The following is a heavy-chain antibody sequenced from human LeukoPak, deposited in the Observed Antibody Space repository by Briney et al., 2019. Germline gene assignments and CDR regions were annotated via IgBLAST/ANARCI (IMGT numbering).Heavy chain of an antibody. CDR2: ISKDGSTS. V-gene: IGHV3-74*01. J-gene: IGHJ6*03. CDR1: GFPFISYG. CDR3: ASNYYGSGAPYYYYYHMDV. D-gene: IGHD3-10*01. Sequence: GPLSLSCAASGFPFISYGMSGVRQAPGKGLVWVSVISKDGSTSIYADSGKGRFTISRDNAKNTLYLQMNRLRAEDTAVYYCASNYYGSGAPYYYYYHMDVWGKGTTVSISS.